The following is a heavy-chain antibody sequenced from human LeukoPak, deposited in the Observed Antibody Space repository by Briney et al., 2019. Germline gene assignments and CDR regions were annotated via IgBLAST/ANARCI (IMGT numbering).Heavy chain of an antibody. CDR3: ASTYYDFWSGYNNLFDY. CDR1: GGSFSGYY. Sequence: SETLSLTCAVYGGSFSGYYWGWIRQPPGKGLEWIGSIYYSGSTYYNPSLKSRVTISVDTSKNQFSLKLSSVTAADTAVYYCASTYYDFWSGYNNLFDYWGQGTLVTVSS. J-gene: IGHJ4*02. V-gene: IGHV4-34*01. D-gene: IGHD3-3*01. CDR2: IYYSGST.